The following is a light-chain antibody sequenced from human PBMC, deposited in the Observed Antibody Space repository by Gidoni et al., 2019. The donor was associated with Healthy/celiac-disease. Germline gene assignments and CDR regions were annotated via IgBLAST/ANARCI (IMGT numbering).Light chain of an antibody. V-gene: IGKV2-28*01. CDR1: QSLLHSNGYNY. Sequence: IVMTQSPLSLPVTPGEPASISCRSSQSLLHSNGYNYLDWYLQKPGHSPQLLIYLGSNRASGVPDRFSGSGSGTDFTLEISRVEAEDVGVYYCMQALQTPLTFGGGTKVEIK. CDR2: LGS. J-gene: IGKJ4*01. CDR3: MQALQTPLT.